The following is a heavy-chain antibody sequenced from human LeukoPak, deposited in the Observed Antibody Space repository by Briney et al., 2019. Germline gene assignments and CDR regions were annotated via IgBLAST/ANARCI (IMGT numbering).Heavy chain of an antibody. D-gene: IGHD3-16*01. J-gene: IGHJ4*02. V-gene: IGHV1-2*02. CDR1: GYTFTGYY. Sequence: VASVRVSCKASGYTFTGYYLHWVRQAPGQGLEWMGWINPNSGGTSYAQNFQGRVTMTRDTSIGTAYMELSRLRSDDTAVYYCARGVFDNYFDYWGQGTLVTVSS. CDR3: ARGVFDNYFDY. CDR2: INPNSGGT.